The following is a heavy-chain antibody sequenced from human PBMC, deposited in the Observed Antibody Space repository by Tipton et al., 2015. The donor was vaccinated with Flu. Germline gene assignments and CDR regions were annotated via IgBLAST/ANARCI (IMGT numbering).Heavy chain of an antibody. Sequence: TLSLTCAVYGGSFSGYYWSWIRQPPGKGLEWIGEINHSGSTNYNPSLKSRVTISVDTSKNQFSLKLSSVTAADTAAYYCARGRDYWGQGTLVTVSS. CDR1: GGSFSGYY. J-gene: IGHJ4*02. V-gene: IGHV4-34*01. CDR3: ARGRDY. CDR2: INHSGST.